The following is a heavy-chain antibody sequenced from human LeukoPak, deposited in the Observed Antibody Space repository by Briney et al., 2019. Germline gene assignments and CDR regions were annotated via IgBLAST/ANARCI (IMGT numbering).Heavy chain of an antibody. CDR1: GFTFSSYS. V-gene: IGHV3-21*01. Sequence: GGSLRLSCAASGFTFSSYSMNWVRQAPGKGLEWVSSISSSSSYIYYADSVKGRFTISRDYAKNSLYLQMNSLRAEDTAVYYCARDLEGQWLVEGGYFDYWGQGTLVTVSS. CDR2: ISSSSSYI. CDR3: ARDLEGQWLVEGGYFDY. D-gene: IGHD6-19*01. J-gene: IGHJ4*02.